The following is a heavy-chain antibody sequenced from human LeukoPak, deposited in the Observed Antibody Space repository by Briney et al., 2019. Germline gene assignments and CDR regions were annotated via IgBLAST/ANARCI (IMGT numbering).Heavy chain of an antibody. CDR1: GLTLSNAW. J-gene: IGHJ4*02. CDR3: TTEIVVVSPFDY. V-gene: IGHV3-15*01. Sequence: GSLRLSCAASGLTLSNAWMNWVRQAPGKGLEWVGLIKSKTNGETRGYAPPVKGRFTISRDDSKNTLYLQMNSLKTEDTAVYYCTTEIVVVSPFDYWGQGTLVTVSS. D-gene: IGHD3-22*01. CDR2: IKSKTNGETR.